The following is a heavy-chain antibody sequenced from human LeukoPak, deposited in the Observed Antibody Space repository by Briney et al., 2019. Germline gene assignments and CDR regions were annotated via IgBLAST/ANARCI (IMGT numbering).Heavy chain of an antibody. V-gene: IGHV4-59*01. CDR1: RGSISSSYF. Sequence: SEALSLTCNVSRGSISSSYFWNWIRQAPGKGLEWIGRVYYSGSTNYNPSLQSRVTISVDTSKKQFSLTLSSVTAADTAVYYCARSYYYDGSGYYWYFDLWGRGTLVTVSS. D-gene: IGHD3-22*01. J-gene: IGHJ2*01. CDR2: VYYSGST. CDR3: ARSYYYDGSGYYWYFDL.